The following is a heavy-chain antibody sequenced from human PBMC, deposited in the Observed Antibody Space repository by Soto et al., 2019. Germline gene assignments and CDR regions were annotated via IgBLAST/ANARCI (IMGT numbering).Heavy chain of an antibody. Sequence: SETLSLTCNVSGGSIYTYYWNWIRQSPGKGLEWIGYISDGGSTNYNPSLKSRVTISVDTSKKQVSLKLSSVTAADTAVDYCARTPVLAADGTQGWLDPWGQGTLVPVTS. CDR2: ISDGGST. CDR1: GGSIYTYY. V-gene: IGHV4-59*12. J-gene: IGHJ5*02. D-gene: IGHD6-13*01. CDR3: ARTPVLAADGTQGWLDP.